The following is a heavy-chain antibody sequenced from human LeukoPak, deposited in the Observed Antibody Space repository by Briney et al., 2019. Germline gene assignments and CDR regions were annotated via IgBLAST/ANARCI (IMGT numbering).Heavy chain of an antibody. V-gene: IGHV3-7*03. CDR3: AGGGGLDA. CDR2: INNNGNVN. Sequence: PGGSLRLSRAASGFTFSSYWMNWARQAPGKGLEWVASINNNGNVNYYVDSVKGRFTISRDNAKNSLYLQMSNLRAEDTAVYFCAGGGGLDAWGQGATVTVSS. CDR1: GFTFSSYW. D-gene: IGHD3-16*01. J-gene: IGHJ6*02.